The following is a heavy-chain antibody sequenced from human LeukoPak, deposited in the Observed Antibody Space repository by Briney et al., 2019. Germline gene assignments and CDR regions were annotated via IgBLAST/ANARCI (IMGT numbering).Heavy chain of an antibody. Sequence: ASVKVSCKASGYTFTSYGISWVRQAPGQGLEWMGWISAYNGNTNYAQKLQGRVTMTTDTSTSTAYMELRSLRSDDTAVYYCARDIYYYDSRPIYYWGQGTLVTVSS. CDR2: ISAYNGNT. D-gene: IGHD3-22*01. CDR3: ARDIYYYDSRPIYY. V-gene: IGHV1-18*01. CDR1: GYTFTSYG. J-gene: IGHJ4*02.